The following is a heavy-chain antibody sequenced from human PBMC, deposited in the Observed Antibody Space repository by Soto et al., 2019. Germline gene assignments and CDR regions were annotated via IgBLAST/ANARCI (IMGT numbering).Heavy chain of an antibody. CDR3: ARGVCSAGRCTDWFDP. D-gene: IGHD2-15*01. CDR1: GDSISNYY. V-gene: IGHV4-59*01. Sequence: KTSETLSLTCTVSGDSISNYYWNWIRQPPGKGLEWIGYIYYTGTTKYNSSLESRVTISLDTSNNQFSLKLRSLTAADTAIYYCARGVCSAGRCTDWFDPWGQGTLVTVSS. J-gene: IGHJ5*02. CDR2: IYYTGTT.